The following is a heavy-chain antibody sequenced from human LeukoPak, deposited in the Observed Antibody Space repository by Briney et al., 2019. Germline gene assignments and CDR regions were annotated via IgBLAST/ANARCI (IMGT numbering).Heavy chain of an antibody. V-gene: IGHV4-34*01. D-gene: IGHD2/OR15-2a*01. J-gene: IGHJ5*01. CDR1: GGSFSGYY. CDR3: ARRVLWFGS. CDR2: INHSGST. Sequence: SETLSLTCAVYGGSFSGYYWSWIRQPPGKGLEWIGEINHSGSTNYNPSLRSRVTISVDTSKNQFSLKLSSVTAADTAVYYCARRVLWFGSWGQGTLVTVSS.